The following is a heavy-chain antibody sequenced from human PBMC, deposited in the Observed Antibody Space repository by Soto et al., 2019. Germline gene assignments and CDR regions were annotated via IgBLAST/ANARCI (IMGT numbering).Heavy chain of an antibody. CDR2: ISSSTSYT. J-gene: IGHJ4*02. CDR3: ARDRPESCSSSSCQTLDY. V-gene: IGHV3-11*06. Sequence: QVQLVESGGGLVKPGGSLRLSCVASGFTFSDYYMSWIRQAPGKGLEWVSYISSSTSYTNYADSLKGRFTISRDNAKNSLDLQMNSLRAEDTAVYYCARDRPESCSSSSCQTLDYWGQGTLVTVSS. D-gene: IGHD2-2*01. CDR1: GFTFSDYY.